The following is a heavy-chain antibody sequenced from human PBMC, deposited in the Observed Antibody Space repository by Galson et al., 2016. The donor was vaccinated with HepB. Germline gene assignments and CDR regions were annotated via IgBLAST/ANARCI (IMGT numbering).Heavy chain of an antibody. J-gene: IGHJ4*02. CDR3: ARSFFRRTVNWTPFDY. Sequence: SLRLSCAASGFTFDDYGLTWVRQAPGRGLEWVSGINWNGDSTAYADFVRGRFTISRDNARNSLYLQMNSLRAEDTALYYCARSFFRRTVNWTPFDYWGQGTLVTASS. V-gene: IGHV3-20*04. D-gene: IGHD1-1*01. CDR2: INWNGDST. CDR1: GFTFDDYG.